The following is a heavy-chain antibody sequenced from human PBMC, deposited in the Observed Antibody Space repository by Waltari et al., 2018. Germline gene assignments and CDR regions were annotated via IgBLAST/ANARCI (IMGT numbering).Heavy chain of an antibody. CDR1: GYSFTSYW. CDR2: IYPGDSDT. Sequence: EVQLVQSGAEVKKPGESLKISCKGSGYSFTSYWIGWVRPMPGKGLEWMGIIYPGDSDTRYSPSFQGQVTISADKSISTAYLQWSSLKASDTAMYYCVRGEGLYCGGDCYYDYWGQGTLVTVSS. J-gene: IGHJ4*02. CDR3: VRGEGLYCGGDCYYDY. V-gene: IGHV5-51*03. D-gene: IGHD2-21*01.